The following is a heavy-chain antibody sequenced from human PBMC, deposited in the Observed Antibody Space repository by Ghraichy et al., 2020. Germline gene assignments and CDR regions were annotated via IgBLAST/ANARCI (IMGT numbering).Heavy chain of an antibody. CDR3: ARRSSGWYFGDGWSMDV. V-gene: IGHV4-39*01. J-gene: IGHJ6*02. Sequence: TLSLTCTVSGGSISSSSYYWGWIRQPPGKGLEWIGSIYYSGSTYYNPSLKSRVTISVDTSKNQFSLKLSSVTAADTAVYYCARRSSGWYFGDGWSMDVWGQGTTVTVSS. CDR2: IYYSGST. D-gene: IGHD6-19*01. CDR1: GGSISSSSYY.